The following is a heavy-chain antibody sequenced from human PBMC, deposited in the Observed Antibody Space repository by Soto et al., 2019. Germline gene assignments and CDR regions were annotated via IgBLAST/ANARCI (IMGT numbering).Heavy chain of an antibody. CDR3: ATNSYGDYLSYYYMDV. Sequence: SETLSLTCAVYGGSFSGYYWSWIRQPPGKGLEWIGEINHSGSTNYNPSLKSRVTISVDTSKNQFSLKLSSVTAADTAVYYCATNSYGDYLSYYYMDVWGKGTTVTVSS. CDR2: INHSGST. CDR1: GGSFSGYY. D-gene: IGHD4-17*01. V-gene: IGHV4-34*01. J-gene: IGHJ6*03.